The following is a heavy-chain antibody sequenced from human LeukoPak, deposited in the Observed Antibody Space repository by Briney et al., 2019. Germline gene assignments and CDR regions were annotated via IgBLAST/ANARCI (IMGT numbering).Heavy chain of an antibody. CDR3: ARRVFSGWGYYFDY. CDR2: INPNSGGT. CDR1: GYTFTGYY. J-gene: IGHJ4*02. D-gene: IGHD6-19*01. V-gene: IGHV1-2*02. Sequence: ASVKVSCKASGYTFTGYYMHWVRQAPGQGLEWMGWINPNSGGTNYAQEFQGRVTMTSDTSITTVYMELSRLRSGDTAVYYCARRVFSGWGYYFDYWGQGTLVTVSS.